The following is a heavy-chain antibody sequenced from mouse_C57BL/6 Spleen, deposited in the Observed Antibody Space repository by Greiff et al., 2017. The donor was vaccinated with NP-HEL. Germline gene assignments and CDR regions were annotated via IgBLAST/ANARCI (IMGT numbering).Heavy chain of an antibody. V-gene: IGHV1-5*01. CDR1: GYTFTSYW. D-gene: IGHD4-1*02. CDR2: IYPGNSDT. J-gene: IGHJ3*01. Sequence: EVQLQQSGTVLARPGASVKMSCKTSGYTFTSYWMHWVKQRPGQGLEWIGAIYPGNSDTSYNQKFKGKAKLTAVTSASTAYMELSSLTNEDSAVYYCTREVTTSGVSPTGTFAYWGQGTLVTVSA. CDR3: TREVTTSGVSPTGTFAY.